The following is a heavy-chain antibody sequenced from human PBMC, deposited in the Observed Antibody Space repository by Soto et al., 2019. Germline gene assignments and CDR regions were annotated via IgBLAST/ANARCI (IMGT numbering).Heavy chain of an antibody. Sequence: SDTLSHTCAVSVGSISSDGYSWSGIRQPPGKGLEWIAYIYHSGSTYYNPSLKSRVTISVDRSKNQFSLKLSPVTAADTAVYYCARVPDYWGQGTLVTVSS. J-gene: IGHJ4*02. CDR3: ARVPDY. CDR1: VGSISSDGYS. V-gene: IGHV4-30-2*01. CDR2: IYHSGST.